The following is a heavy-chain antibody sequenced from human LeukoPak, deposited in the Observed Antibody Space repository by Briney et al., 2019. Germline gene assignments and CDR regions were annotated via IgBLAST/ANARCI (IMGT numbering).Heavy chain of an antibody. D-gene: IGHD6-6*01. CDR3: ARGLRAARLAS. CDR2: MNEGGGT. V-gene: IGHV4-34*01. Sequence: SETLSLTCAVSGGSFSGYYWSWIRQPPGKGLEWIGEMNEGGGTTYNPSLKSRVTMSVDPSKNQLSLKLTSVTAADTAVYYCARGLRAARLASWGQGTLVTVSS. CDR1: GGSFSGYY. J-gene: IGHJ5*02.